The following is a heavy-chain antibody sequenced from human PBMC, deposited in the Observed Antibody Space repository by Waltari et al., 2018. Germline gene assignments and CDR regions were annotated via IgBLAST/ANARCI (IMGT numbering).Heavy chain of an antibody. CDR1: GGTFSSYA. V-gene: IGHV1-69*12. D-gene: IGHD2-8*02. Sequence: QVQLVQSGAEVKKPGSSVKVSCKASGGTFSSYAISWVRQSPGQGLEWMGGIIPSFGTANYAPKFQGRVTITADESTSTAYMELSSLRSEDTAVYYCARALLGPSDYYYMDVWGKGTTVTISS. J-gene: IGHJ6*03. CDR2: IIPSFGTA. CDR3: ARALLGPSDYYYMDV.